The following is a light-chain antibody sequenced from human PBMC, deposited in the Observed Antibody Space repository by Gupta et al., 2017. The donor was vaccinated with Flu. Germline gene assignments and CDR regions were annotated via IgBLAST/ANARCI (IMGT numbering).Light chain of an antibody. CDR2: DTS. CDR3: QQRSNWPPWT. CDR1: QYISSY. Sequence: EIVLTQSPATLSLSPGERATLSCRASQYISSYLAWYQQKPGQAPRLLIYDTSNRATGIPARFSGSGSGTDFTLTISSLEPEDFAVYYCQQRSNWPPWTFGQGTKVEIK. J-gene: IGKJ1*01. V-gene: IGKV3-11*01.